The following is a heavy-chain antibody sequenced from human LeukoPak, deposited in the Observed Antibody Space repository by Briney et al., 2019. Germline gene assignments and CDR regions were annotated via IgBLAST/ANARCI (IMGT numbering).Heavy chain of an antibody. CDR1: GGSFSGYY. D-gene: IGHD3-22*01. CDR2: INHSGST. CDR3: ARGPYYYDSSGYLRH. Sequence: NPSETLSLTCAVYGGSFSGYYWSWIRQPPGKGLEWIGEINHSGSTNYNPSLKSRVTISVDTSKNQFSLKLSSVTAADTAVYYCARGPYYYDSSGYLRHWGQGTLVTVSS. V-gene: IGHV4-34*01. J-gene: IGHJ1*01.